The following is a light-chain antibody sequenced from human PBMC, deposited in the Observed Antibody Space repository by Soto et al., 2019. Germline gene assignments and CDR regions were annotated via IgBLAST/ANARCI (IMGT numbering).Light chain of an antibody. J-gene: IGLJ3*02. CDR2: EVT. CDR1: SSDVGAYNY. V-gene: IGLV2-8*01. CDR3: SSFASSNTWV. Sequence: QSALTQPPSASGSPGQSVTISCTGTSSDVGAYNYVSWYQQHAGKAPKLVIYEVTKRPSGVPDPFSGSKSANTASLTVSGLQAEDEAEYYCSSFASSNTWVFGGGTKLTVL.